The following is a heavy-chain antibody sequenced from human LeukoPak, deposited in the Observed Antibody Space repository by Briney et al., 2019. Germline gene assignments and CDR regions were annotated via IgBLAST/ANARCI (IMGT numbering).Heavy chain of an antibody. D-gene: IGHD2-21*01. CDR3: ARDVMSPEAFDI. J-gene: IGHJ3*02. Sequence: GGSLRLSCAASGFTFSSYSMNWVRQAPGKGLEWVSSISSSSRYIYYADSVKGRFTISRDNAKNSLYLQMNSLRAEDTAVYYCARDVMSPEAFDIWGQGTMVTVSS. CDR1: GFTFSSYS. CDR2: ISSSSRYI. V-gene: IGHV3-21*01.